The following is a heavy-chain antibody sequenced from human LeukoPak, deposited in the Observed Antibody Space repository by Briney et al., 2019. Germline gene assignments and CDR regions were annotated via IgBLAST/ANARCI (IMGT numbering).Heavy chain of an antibody. D-gene: IGHD2-2*01. CDR2: IWYDGSNK. CDR3: ARVAYCSSTSCYVLDY. V-gene: IGHV3-33*01. J-gene: IGHJ4*02. Sequence: PGRSLRLSCAASGFTFSSYGMHWVRQAPGKGLEWVAVIWYDGSNKYYADSVKGRFTISRDNSKNTLYLRMNSLRAEDTAVYYCARVAYCSSTSCYVLDYWGQGTLVTVSS. CDR1: GFTFSSYG.